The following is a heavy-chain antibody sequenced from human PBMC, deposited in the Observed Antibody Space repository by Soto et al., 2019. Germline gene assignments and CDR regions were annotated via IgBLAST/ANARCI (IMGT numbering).Heavy chain of an antibody. CDR1: GYNFTSYW. J-gene: IGHJ6*01. D-gene: IGHD6-13*01. Sequence: GESLQISCKGSGYNFTSYWSGWVRKMHGKGLEWMGIIYPGDSDTRYSPSFHGQVTISADKSISTAYLQWSSLKASDTAMYYCARSTADGKYYYGMDVSAQGTTVTVYS. V-gene: IGHV5-51*01. CDR2: IYPGDSDT. CDR3: ARSTADGKYYYGMDV.